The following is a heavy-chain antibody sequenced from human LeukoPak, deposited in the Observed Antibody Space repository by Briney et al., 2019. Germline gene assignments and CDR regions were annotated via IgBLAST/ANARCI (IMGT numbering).Heavy chain of an antibody. CDR1: GFTFSSYA. Sequence: PGGSLRLSCAASGFTFSSYAMNWVRQAPGKGLEWVSSISSSSSYIYYADSVKGRFTISRDNAKNSLYLQMNSLRAEDTAVYYCAYCGGDCPLGAFDIWGQGTMVTVSS. CDR2: ISSSSSYI. CDR3: AYCGGDCPLGAFDI. V-gene: IGHV3-21*01. J-gene: IGHJ3*02. D-gene: IGHD2-21*02.